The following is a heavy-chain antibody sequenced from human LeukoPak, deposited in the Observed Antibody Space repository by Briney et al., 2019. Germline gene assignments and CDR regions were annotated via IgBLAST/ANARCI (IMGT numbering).Heavy chain of an antibody. CDR3: ARLSQLWLEYYFDY. J-gene: IGHJ4*02. D-gene: IGHD5-18*01. Sequence: PGGSLRLSCAASGFTFSSYAMSWIRQPPGKGLEWIGSIYYSGSTYYNPSLKSRVTISVDTSKNQFSLKLSSVTAADTAVYYCARLSQLWLEYYFDYWGQGTLVTVSS. V-gene: IGHV4-39*01. CDR1: GFTFSSYA. CDR2: IYYSGST.